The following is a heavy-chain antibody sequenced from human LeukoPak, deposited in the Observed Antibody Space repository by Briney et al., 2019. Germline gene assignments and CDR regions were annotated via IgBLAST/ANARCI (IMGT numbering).Heavy chain of an antibody. CDR1: GCTFTSYN. D-gene: IGHD5-24*01. CDR2: ITSSSYI. J-gene: IGHJ4*02. V-gene: IGHV3-21*01. Sequence: GGSLRLFCAASGCTFTSYNMNWVRQAPGKGLEWVSSITSSSYIYYADSVKGRFTISRDNAKNSLYLQMNSLRAEDTAVYYCARDQQGDGYNSYYFDYWGQGTLVTVSS. CDR3: ARDQQGDGYNSYYFDY.